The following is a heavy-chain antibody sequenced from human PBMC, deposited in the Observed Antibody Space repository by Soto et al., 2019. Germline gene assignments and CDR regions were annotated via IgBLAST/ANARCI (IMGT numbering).Heavy chain of an antibody. Sequence: EVQLVESGGGLVQPGGSLRLSCAASGFTFSSYSMNWVRQAPGKGLEWVSYISSSSSTIYYADSVKGRFTISRDNAKNSLYLQMNSLRDEDTAVYYCARDQPYGSGSYPTNREPDYYYYGMDVWGQGTTVTVSS. CDR1: GFTFSSYS. CDR2: ISSSSSTI. CDR3: ARDQPYGSGSYPTNREPDYYYYGMDV. V-gene: IGHV3-48*02. J-gene: IGHJ6*02. D-gene: IGHD3-10*01.